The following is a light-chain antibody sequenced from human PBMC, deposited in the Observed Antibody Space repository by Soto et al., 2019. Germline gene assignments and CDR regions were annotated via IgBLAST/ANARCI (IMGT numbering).Light chain of an antibody. Sequence: LTQPPSSSGTPGQRLTICCSGSRSNIGSNVVDWYQQLPVTAPKLLIYNNNQRPSGVPDRFSGSKSGTSASLAISGLRSEDEADYYCATWDDRLYGCVFGTGTKVTVL. CDR3: ATWDDRLYGCV. CDR2: NNN. CDR1: RSNIGSNV. J-gene: IGLJ1*01. V-gene: IGLV1-44*01.